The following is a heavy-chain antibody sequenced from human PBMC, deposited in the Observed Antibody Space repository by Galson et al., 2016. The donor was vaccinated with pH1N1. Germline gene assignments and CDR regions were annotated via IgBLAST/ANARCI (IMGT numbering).Heavy chain of an antibody. V-gene: IGHV2-70*04. J-gene: IGHJ4*02. CDR1: GFSLSTVGMR. D-gene: IGHD3-22*01. Sequence: PALVKPTQTLTLTCTFSGFSLSTVGMRVSWIRQPPGKALEWLARMDWDDDKAYKTSPKNRLTISKDSSNNRVILTMTNMDPVDTSTYYCARNYYDGSGIYVSFDYWGQGTLVTVSS. CDR3: ARNYYDGSGIYVSFDY. CDR2: MDWDDDK.